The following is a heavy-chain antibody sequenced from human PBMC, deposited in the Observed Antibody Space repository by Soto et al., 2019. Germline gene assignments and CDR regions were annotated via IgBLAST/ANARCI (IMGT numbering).Heavy chain of an antibody. CDR2: ISSSSTNI. D-gene: IGHD3-16*01. Sequence: EVQLVESGGGLVQPGGSLRLSCAASGFTISGNAMNWVRQAPGRGLEWVSYISSSSTNIHYADSVRGRFTISRDNAKNSLYLQMTILRDEDTAVYRCARDLSWGSKWYYYMDVWGKGTTVTVSS. V-gene: IGHV3-48*02. J-gene: IGHJ6*03. CDR1: GFTISGNA. CDR3: ARDLSWGSKWYYYMDV.